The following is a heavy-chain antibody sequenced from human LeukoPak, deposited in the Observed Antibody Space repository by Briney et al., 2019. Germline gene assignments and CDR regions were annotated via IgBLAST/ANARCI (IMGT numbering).Heavy chain of an antibody. Sequence: PGGSLRLSCAAPGFTFSSYSMNWVRQAPGKGLEWVSSISSSSSYIYYADSVKGRFTISRDNAKNPLYLQMNSLRAEDTAVYYCAIMGLFDYWGQGTLVTVSS. J-gene: IGHJ4*02. V-gene: IGHV3-21*01. CDR2: ISSSSSYI. CDR3: AIMGLFDY. CDR1: GFTFSSYS.